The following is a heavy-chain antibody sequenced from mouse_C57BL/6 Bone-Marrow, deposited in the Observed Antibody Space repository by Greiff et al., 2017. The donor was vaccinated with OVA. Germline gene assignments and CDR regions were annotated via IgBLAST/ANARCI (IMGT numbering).Heavy chain of an antibody. CDR3: TTYGSLDY. V-gene: IGHV14-4*01. J-gene: IGHJ2*01. D-gene: IGHD1-1*01. CDR2: IDPENGDT. CDR1: GFNIKDDY. Sequence: VQLQQSGAELVRPGALVKLSCTASGFNIKDDYMHWVKQRPEQGLEWIGWIDPENGDTEYASKFQGKATITADTSSNTAYLQLSSLTSEDTAVYYCTTYGSLDYWGQGTTLTVSS.